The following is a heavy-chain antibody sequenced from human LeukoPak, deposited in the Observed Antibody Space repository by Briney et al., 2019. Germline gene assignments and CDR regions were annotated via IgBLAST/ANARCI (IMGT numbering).Heavy chain of an antibody. Sequence: GGSLRLSCAASGFTFSSYWMSWVRQAPGKGLEWVANIKQDGSEKYYVDSVKGRFTISRDNAKNSLYLQMNSLRAEDTAVYYYARDEVLRVVVVPAAPDYWGQGTLVTVSS. CDR1: GFTFSSYW. J-gene: IGHJ4*02. V-gene: IGHV3-7*01. CDR2: IKQDGSEK. D-gene: IGHD2-2*01. CDR3: ARDEVLRVVVVPAAPDY.